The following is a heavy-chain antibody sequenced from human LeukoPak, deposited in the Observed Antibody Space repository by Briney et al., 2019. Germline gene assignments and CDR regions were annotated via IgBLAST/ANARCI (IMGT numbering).Heavy chain of an antibody. D-gene: IGHD6-6*01. Sequence: SETLSLTCSVSGGSISSLYGSWIRQPPGKGLEWIGYIYYTGSNNYNPSLKSRVTMFVDMSKNQFSLRLSSVTAADTAVYYCARHRAYSSSSPFDYWGQGTLVTVSS. CDR1: GGSISSLY. J-gene: IGHJ4*02. CDR2: IYYTGSN. CDR3: ARHRAYSSSSPFDY. V-gene: IGHV4-59*08.